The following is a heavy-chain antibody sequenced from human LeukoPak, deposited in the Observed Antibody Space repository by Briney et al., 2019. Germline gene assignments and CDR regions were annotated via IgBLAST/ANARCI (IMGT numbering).Heavy chain of an antibody. V-gene: IGHV4-34*01. CDR3: ADSSGYYLAEYFQH. CDR1: GGSFSGYY. D-gene: IGHD3-22*01. J-gene: IGHJ1*01. Sequence: SETLSLTCAVYGGSFSGYYWSWIRQPPGKGLEWIGEINHSGSTNYNPSLKSRVTISVDTSKNQFSLKLSSVTAADTAVYYCADSSGYYLAEYFQHWGQGTLVTVSS. CDR2: INHSGST.